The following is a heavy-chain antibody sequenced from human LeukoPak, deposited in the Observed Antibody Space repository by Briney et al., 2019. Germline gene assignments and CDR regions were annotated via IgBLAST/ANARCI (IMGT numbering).Heavy chain of an antibody. Sequence: GGSLRLSCAASGFTFSSYAMSWVRQAPGKGLEWVSAISGSGGSTYYADSVKGRFTISRDNSKNTLYLQMNSLRAEDTAVYYCARGDHLGYSSSAAYYYYYYMDVWGKGTTVTVSS. D-gene: IGHD6-6*01. V-gene: IGHV3-23*01. CDR1: GFTFSSYA. J-gene: IGHJ6*03. CDR2: ISGSGGST. CDR3: ARGDHLGYSSSAAYYYYYYMDV.